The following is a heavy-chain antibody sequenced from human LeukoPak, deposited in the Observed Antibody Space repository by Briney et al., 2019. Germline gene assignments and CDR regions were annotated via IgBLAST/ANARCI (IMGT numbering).Heavy chain of an antibody. CDR1: GYTLTELS. CDR3: ATWGLQWLVP. D-gene: IGHD6-19*01. J-gene: IGHJ5*02. CDR2: FDPEDGET. Sequence: ASVKVSCKVSGYTLTELSMHWVRQAPGKGLEWMGGFDPEDGETIYAQKFQGRVTMNEDTSTDTAYMELSSLRSEETAVYYCATWGLQWLVPWGQGTVVTVSS. V-gene: IGHV1-24*01.